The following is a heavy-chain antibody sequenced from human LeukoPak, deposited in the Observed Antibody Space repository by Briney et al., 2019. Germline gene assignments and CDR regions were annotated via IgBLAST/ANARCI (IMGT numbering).Heavy chain of an antibody. V-gene: IGHV3-48*04. CDR1: GFTVSSNY. D-gene: IGHD2-21*02. CDR3: AREICGSDCYSTFDY. CDR2: ISSSSFTI. J-gene: IGHJ4*02. Sequence: GGSLRLSCAASGFTVSSNYMSWVRQAPGKGLEWVSYISSSSFTIHYADSVKGRFTISRDNAKSSLYLQMNSLRAEDTAVYYCAREICGSDCYSTFDYWGQGALVTVSS.